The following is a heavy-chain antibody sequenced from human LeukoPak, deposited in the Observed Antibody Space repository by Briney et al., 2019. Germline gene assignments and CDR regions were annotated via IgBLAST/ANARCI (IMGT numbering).Heavy chain of an antibody. CDR3: ARDGGYSGYDYGMDV. CDR2: ISSSSSYI. J-gene: IGHJ6*02. V-gene: IGHV3-21*01. CDR1: GFTFSSYS. D-gene: IGHD5-12*01. Sequence: TGGSLRLSCAASGFTFSSYSMTWVRQAPGKGLEWVSSISSSSSYIYYADSVKGRFTISRDNAKNSLYLQMNSLRAEDTAVYYCARDGGYSGYDYGMDVWGQGTTVTVSS.